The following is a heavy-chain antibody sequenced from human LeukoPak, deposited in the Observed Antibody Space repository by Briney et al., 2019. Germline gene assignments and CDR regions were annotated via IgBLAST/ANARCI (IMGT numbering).Heavy chain of an antibody. CDR1: GGSISSGSYY. Sequence: PSQTLSLTCTVSGGSISSGSYYWSWIRQPAGKGLEWIVRIYTSGSTNYNPSLKSRFTISVDTAKNQFSLKLSSVTAADTAVYYCAREGGTHPLWNIVVVPAATLSNWFDPWGQGTLVTVSS. CDR2: IYTSGST. J-gene: IGHJ5*02. D-gene: IGHD2-2*01. V-gene: IGHV4-61*02. CDR3: AREGGTHPLWNIVVVPAATLSNWFDP.